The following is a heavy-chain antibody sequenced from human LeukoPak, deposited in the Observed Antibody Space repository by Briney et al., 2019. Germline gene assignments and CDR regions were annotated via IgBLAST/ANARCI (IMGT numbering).Heavy chain of an antibody. J-gene: IGHJ4*02. CDR2: ISGSGGST. V-gene: IGHV3-23*01. CDR3: AKDPVRRYYFDY. CDR1: GCTFSSYA. D-gene: IGHD6-6*01. Sequence: GGSLRLSCAASGCTFSSYARSWVRQAPGKGLEWVSAISGSGGSTYYADSVKGRFTISRDNSKNTLYLQMNSLRAEDTAVYYCAKDPVRRYYFDYWGQGTLVTVSS.